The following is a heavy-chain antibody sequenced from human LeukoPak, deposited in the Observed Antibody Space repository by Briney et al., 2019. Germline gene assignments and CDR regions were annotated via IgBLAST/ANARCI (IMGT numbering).Heavy chain of an antibody. CDR2: IYYSGST. CDR3: ARDHPSATPWLQSSALTWFDY. J-gene: IGHJ4*02. V-gene: IGHV4-39*07. Sequence: SETLSLTCTVSGGSISSSSYYWGWIRQPPGKGLEWIGSIYYSGSTHYNPSLKSRVTISVDTSKNQLSLKLSSVTAADTAVYYCARDHPSATPWLQSSALTWFDYWGQGTLVTVSS. CDR1: GGSISSSSYY. D-gene: IGHD5-24*01.